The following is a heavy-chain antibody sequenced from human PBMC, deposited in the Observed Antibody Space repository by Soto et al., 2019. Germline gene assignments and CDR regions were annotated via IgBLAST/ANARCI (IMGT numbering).Heavy chain of an antibody. CDR1: GGSFSGYY. D-gene: IGHD2-2*01. Sequence: SETLSLTCAVYGGSFSGYYWSWIRQPPGKGLEWIGEINHSGSTNYNPSLKSRVTISVDTSKNQFSLKLSSVTAADTAVYYCATENIGDCSSTSCYGTHFDYWGQGTLVTVSS. V-gene: IGHV4-34*01. CDR2: INHSGST. CDR3: ATENIGDCSSTSCYGTHFDY. J-gene: IGHJ4*02.